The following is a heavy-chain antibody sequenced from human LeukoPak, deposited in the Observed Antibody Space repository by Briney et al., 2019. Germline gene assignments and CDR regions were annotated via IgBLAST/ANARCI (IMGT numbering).Heavy chain of an antibody. CDR1: GFTFDDYA. V-gene: IGHV3-9*01. D-gene: IGHD1-26*01. CDR2: ISWNSDSI. J-gene: IGHJ4*02. Sequence: GGSLRLSCAASGFTFDDYAMHWVRQAPGKGLEWVSGISWNSDSIGYADSVKGRFTISRDNAKNSLYLQMNSLRAEDTALYYCAKARGMGGGVYFDYWGQGTLVTVSS. CDR3: AKARGMGGGVYFDY.